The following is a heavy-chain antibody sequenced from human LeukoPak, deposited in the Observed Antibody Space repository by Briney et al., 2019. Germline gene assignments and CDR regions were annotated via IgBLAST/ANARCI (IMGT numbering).Heavy chain of an antibody. J-gene: IGHJ4*02. V-gene: IGHV6-1*01. Sequence: SQTLSLTCAISGDSVSTNTVSWRWIRQSPSRGLEWLGKTSYRSTWSNEYALSVKSRITINSDTSKNQFSLQLNSVTPEDTAMYYCARSRNWGFDYWGQGTLVTVSS. D-gene: IGHD7-27*01. CDR3: ARSRNWGFDY. CDR2: TSYRSTWSN. CDR1: GDSVSTNTVS.